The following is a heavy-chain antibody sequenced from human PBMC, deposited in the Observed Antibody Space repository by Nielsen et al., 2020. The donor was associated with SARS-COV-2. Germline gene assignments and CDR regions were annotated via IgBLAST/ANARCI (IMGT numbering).Heavy chain of an antibody. CDR2: IYSGDNT. D-gene: IGHD3-16*01. V-gene: IGHV3-66*01. J-gene: IGHJ5*02. CDR3: ATDWAS. Sequence: GESLKISCAAYGFIISSNDMGWVRQAPGRGLEWVSVIYSGDNTYYTDSVKGRFTISRDNSKNTLYLQMNSLRVEDSAVYYCATDWASWGQGTLVTVSS. CDR1: GFIISSND.